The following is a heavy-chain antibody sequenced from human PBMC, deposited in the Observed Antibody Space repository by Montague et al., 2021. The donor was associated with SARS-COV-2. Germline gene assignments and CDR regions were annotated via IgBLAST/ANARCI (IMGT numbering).Heavy chain of an antibody. D-gene: IGHD3-16*02. CDR1: GFTFSSYW. J-gene: IGHJ6*02. CDR3: ARDLHHFYDYIWGSYRPHYYYGMDV. CDR2: INSDGSST. Sequence: SLRLSCAASGFTFSSYWMHWVRQAPGKGLVWVSRINSDGSSTSYADSVKGRFTISRDNAKNTLYLQTNSLRAEDTAVYYCARDLHHFYDYIWGSYRPHYYYGMDVWGQGTTVTVSS. V-gene: IGHV3-74*01.